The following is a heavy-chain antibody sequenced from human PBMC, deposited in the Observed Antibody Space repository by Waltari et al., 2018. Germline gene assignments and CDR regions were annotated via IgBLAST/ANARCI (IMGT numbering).Heavy chain of an antibody. CDR1: GYTFTGYY. CDR2: INPNSGGT. CDR3: ARDGTHSGWHYFDY. J-gene: IGHJ4*02. D-gene: IGHD6-19*01. Sequence: QVQLVQSGAEVKKPGASVKVSCKASGYTFTGYYMHWVRQAPGQGLEWMGRINPNSGGTNYAQKFQGRVTIPADKSTSTAYMELSSLRSEDTAVYYCARDGTHSGWHYFDYWGQGTLVTVSS. V-gene: IGHV1-2*06.